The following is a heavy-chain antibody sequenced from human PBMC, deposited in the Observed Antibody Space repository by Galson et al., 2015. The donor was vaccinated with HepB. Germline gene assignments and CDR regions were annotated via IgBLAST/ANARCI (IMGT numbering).Heavy chain of an antibody. CDR3: ARGHCSGGNCHDAFDI. CDR1: GYSFTTFW. V-gene: IGHV5-51*01. J-gene: IGHJ3*02. Sequence: QSGAEVKKSGESLKISCKGSGYSFTTFWIGWVCQMPGKGLEWMGIIYPGDSDIRYSPSFQGHITISADKSISTAYLQWSSLKASDTAAYYCARGHCSGGNCHDAFDIWGQGTMVIVSS. D-gene: IGHD2-15*01. CDR2: IYPGDSDI.